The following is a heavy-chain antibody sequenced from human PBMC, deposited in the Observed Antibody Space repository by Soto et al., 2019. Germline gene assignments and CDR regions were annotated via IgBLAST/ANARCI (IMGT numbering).Heavy chain of an antibody. D-gene: IGHD3-3*01. Sequence: SETLSLTCTVSGGSISSSSYYWGWIRQPPGKGLEWIGSIYYSGSTYYNPSLKSRVTISVDTSKNQFSLKLSSVTAADTAVYYCARLTPRVLRPDAFDIWGQGTMVTVSS. CDR2: IYYSGST. J-gene: IGHJ3*02. CDR3: ARLTPRVLRPDAFDI. CDR1: GGSISSSSYY. V-gene: IGHV4-39*01.